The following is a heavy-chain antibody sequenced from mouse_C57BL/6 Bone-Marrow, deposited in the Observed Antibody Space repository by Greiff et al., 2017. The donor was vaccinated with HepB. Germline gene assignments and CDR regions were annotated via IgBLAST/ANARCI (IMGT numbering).Heavy chain of an antibody. J-gene: IGHJ4*01. CDR3: ARWNYGSTYYYAMDY. CDR1: GYTFTNYW. D-gene: IGHD1-1*01. V-gene: IGHV1-63*01. CDR2: IYPGGGYT. Sequence: VQLQQSGAELVRPGTSVKMSCKASGYTFTNYWIGWAKQRPGHGLEWIGDIYPGGGYTNYNEKFKGKATLTADKSSSTAYMQFSSLTSEDSAFYYCARWNYGSTYYYAMDYWGQGTSVTVSS.